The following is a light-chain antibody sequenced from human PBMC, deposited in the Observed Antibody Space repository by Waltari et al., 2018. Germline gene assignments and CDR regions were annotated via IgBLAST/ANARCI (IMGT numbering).Light chain of an antibody. V-gene: IGLV3-21*02. Sequence: SYVVTQPPSGSVAPGQTATITCEGDNIERKRVHWYQQKAGQAPVLVVYDYSARPPGIPARLSGSNSGNTATLTIRRVEAGDEADYYCQLWDSRSNHLVFGGGTKLTVL. CDR1: NIERKR. J-gene: IGLJ3*02. CDR3: QLWDSRSNHLV. CDR2: DYS.